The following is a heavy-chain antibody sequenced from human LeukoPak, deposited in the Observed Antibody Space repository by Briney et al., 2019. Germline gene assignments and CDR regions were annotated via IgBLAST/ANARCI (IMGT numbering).Heavy chain of an antibody. Sequence: GGSLRLSCAASGFTHSSYEMNWVRQAPGKGLEWVSYISSSGSAIYYADSVKGRFPISRDHAKNSLYLQMNSLRAEDTAVYYCARACSGGSCYTGYYYGMDVWGKGTTVTVSS. V-gene: IGHV3-48*03. J-gene: IGHJ6*04. CDR1: GFTHSSYE. D-gene: IGHD2-15*01. CDR2: ISSSGSAI. CDR3: ARACSGGSCYTGYYYGMDV.